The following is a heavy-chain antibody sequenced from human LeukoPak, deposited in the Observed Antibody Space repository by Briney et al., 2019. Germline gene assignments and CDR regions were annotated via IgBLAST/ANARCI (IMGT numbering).Heavy chain of an antibody. CDR3: AIMHPYYDGNGYWVQ. D-gene: IGHD3-22*01. CDR2: INTSGGST. J-gene: IGHJ4*02. V-gene: IGHV3-23*01. Sequence: PGGSLRLSCAASGFTFGSYSMNWVRQAPGKGLEWASGINTSGGSTAYADSVKGRFTISRDNPRNTLYMQMNSLRAEDTALYYCAIMHPYYDGNGYWVQWGQGTLVTVSS. CDR1: GFTFGSYS.